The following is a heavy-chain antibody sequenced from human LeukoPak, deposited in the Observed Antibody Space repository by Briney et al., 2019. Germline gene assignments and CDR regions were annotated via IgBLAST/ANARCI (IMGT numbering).Heavy chain of an antibody. CDR1: GYTLTELS. J-gene: IGHJ6*03. D-gene: IGHD2-2*01. CDR2: FDPEDGET. V-gene: IGHV1-24*01. Sequence: ASVKVSCKVSGYTLTELSMHWVRQAPGKGLEWMGGFDPEDGETIYAQKFQGRVTMTEDTSTDTAYMELSSLRSEDTAVYYCATVTWCSSTSCYGSYYYYYMDVWGKGTTVTVSS. CDR3: ATVTWCSSTSCYGSYYYYYMDV.